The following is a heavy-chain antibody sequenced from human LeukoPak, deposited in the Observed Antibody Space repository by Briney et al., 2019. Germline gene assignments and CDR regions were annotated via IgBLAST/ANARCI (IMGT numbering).Heavy chain of an antibody. J-gene: IGHJ4*02. Sequence: ASVKVSCKASGYTFTGYYMHWVRQAPGQGLEWMGWINPNSGGTNYAQKFQGRVTMTRDTSISTAYMELSRLRSDETAVYYCARRYYYDSSGYYALDYWGQGTLVTVSS. CDR1: GYTFTGYY. D-gene: IGHD3-22*01. CDR2: INPNSGGT. V-gene: IGHV1-2*02. CDR3: ARRYYYDSSGYYALDY.